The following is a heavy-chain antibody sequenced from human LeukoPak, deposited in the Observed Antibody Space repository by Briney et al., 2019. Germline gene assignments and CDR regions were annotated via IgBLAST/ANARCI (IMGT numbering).Heavy chain of an antibody. V-gene: IGHV3-23*01. J-gene: IGHJ4*02. CDR2: ISGSGGST. CDR3: AKLLVPAAILDYFDY. Sequence: GGSLRLSCAASGFTFRSYAMSWVRQAPGKGLEWVSAISGSGGSTYYADSVKGRFTISRDNSKNTLYLQMNSLRAEDTAVYYCAKLLVPAAILDYFDYWGQGTLVTVSS. CDR1: GFTFRSYA. D-gene: IGHD2-2*01.